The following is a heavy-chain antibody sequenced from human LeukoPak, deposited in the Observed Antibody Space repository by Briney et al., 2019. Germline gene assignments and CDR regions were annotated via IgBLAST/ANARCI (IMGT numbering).Heavy chain of an antibody. J-gene: IGHJ5*02. V-gene: IGHV3-7*01. CDR1: GFTFSSYW. CDR3: TRGPLATFDP. Sequence: PGGSLRLSCAASGFTFSSYWMSWVRQAPGKGLEWVANIKEDGSEKYYVDSVKGRFTISRDNARNSLFLQMKSLRAEDTAVYYCTRGPLATFDPWGQGTLVTVSS. CDR2: IKEDGSEK. D-gene: IGHD5-12*01.